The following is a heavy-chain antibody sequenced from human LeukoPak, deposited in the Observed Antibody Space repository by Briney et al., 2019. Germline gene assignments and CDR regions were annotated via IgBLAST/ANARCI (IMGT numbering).Heavy chain of an antibody. V-gene: IGHV3-48*04. J-gene: IGHJ3*02. D-gene: IGHD4-17*01. CDR2: ISSSSSTI. CDR3: ARDRGLRRTGQDAFDI. Sequence: GGSLRLSCAASGFIFSSYSMNWGREAPGKGLEWVSYISSSSSTIYYADSVKGRFTISGDNTKNSLYLQMNSLRAEDTAVYYCARDRGLRRTGQDAFDIWGQGTMVTVSS. CDR1: GFIFSSYS.